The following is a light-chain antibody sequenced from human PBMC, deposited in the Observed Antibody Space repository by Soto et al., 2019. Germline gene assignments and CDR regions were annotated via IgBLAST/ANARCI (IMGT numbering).Light chain of an antibody. CDR1: SSDVGFYNY. CDR2: DDK. Sequence: QSVLTQPASVSGSPGQSITISCTGTSSDVGFYNYVSWYQQQHPGKAPKLVIYDDKKRPSGIPDRFSGSKSGTSATLGITGLQTGDEADYYCSSWDSSLRAVVFGGGTKLTVL. CDR3: SSWDSSLRAVV. J-gene: IGLJ2*01. V-gene: IGLV1-51*01.